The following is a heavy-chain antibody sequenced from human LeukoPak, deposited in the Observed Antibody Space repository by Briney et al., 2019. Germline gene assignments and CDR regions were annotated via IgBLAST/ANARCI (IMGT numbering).Heavy chain of an antibody. CDR2: ISYDGSNK. CDR1: GFTFSSYA. CDR3: ASFGAVGATTE. V-gene: IGHV3-30*01. D-gene: IGHD1-26*01. J-gene: IGHJ4*02. Sequence: GGSLRLSCAASGFTFSSYAMHWVRQAPGKGPEGVAVISYDGSNKYYSDSVKGRFNISRENPNNTLYLQMNSLVTEDTALLYCASFGAVGATTEWGQGTLVTVSS.